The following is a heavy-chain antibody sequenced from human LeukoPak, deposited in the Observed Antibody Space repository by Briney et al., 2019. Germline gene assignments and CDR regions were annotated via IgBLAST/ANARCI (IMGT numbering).Heavy chain of an antibody. V-gene: IGHV4-39*01. J-gene: IGHJ4*02. D-gene: IGHD3-22*01. CDR3: ASYFDSSGYYYSYFDY. Sequence: SETLSLTCTVSGGSISSSSYYWGWIRQPPGKGLEWIGSIYYSGSTYYNPSLKSRVTISVDTSKNQFSLKLSSVTATDTAVYYCASYFDSSGYYYSYFDYWGQGTLVTVSS. CDR2: IYYSGST. CDR1: GGSISSSSYY.